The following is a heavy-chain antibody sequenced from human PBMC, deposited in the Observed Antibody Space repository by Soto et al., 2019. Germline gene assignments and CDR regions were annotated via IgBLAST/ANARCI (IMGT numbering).Heavy chain of an antibody. D-gene: IGHD5-18*01. CDR3: ARGVQRWPSKQLGS. CDR1: GGSFSGYY. Sequence: PSETLSLTCAVYGGSFSGYYWSWIRQPPGKGLEWIGEINHSGSTNYNPSLKSRVTISVDTSKNQFSLKLSSVTAADTAVYYCARGVQRWPSKQLGSWGQGTLVTV. J-gene: IGHJ5*01. V-gene: IGHV4-34*01. CDR2: INHSGST.